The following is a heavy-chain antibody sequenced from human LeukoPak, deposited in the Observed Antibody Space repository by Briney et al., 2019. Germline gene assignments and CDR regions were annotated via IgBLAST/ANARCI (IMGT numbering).Heavy chain of an antibody. CDR2: ISGGGVVT. D-gene: IGHD2-15*01. V-gene: IGHV3-23*01. CDR1: GLTFSSFA. Sequence: GGSLRFSCAASGLTFSSFAFNWVRQAPGKGLDWVSAISGGGVVTYSADSVKGRFTISRDNSKNALYLQMNSLRAEDTAVYFCARVSLLTENFDGWGQGTLVTASS. CDR3: ARVSLLTENFDG. J-gene: IGHJ4*02.